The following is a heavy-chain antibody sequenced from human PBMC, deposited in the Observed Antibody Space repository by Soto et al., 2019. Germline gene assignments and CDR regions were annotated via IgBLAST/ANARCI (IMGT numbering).Heavy chain of an antibody. CDR1: GFTFSSYA. J-gene: IGHJ4*02. V-gene: IGHV3-30-3*01. D-gene: IGHD6-6*01. Sequence: GGSLRLSCVASGFTFSSYAMHWVRQAPGKGLEWVAVISYDGSNKYYADSVKGRFTISRDNSKNTLYLQMNSLRAEDTAVYYCARDGEYSSSSGLDYWGQGTLVTVSS. CDR3: ARDGEYSSSSGLDY. CDR2: ISYDGSNK.